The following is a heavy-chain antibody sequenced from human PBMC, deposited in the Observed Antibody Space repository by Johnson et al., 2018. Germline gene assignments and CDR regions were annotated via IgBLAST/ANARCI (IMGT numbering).Heavy chain of an antibody. CDR3: AREVLTAAGSS. D-gene: IGHD6-13*01. V-gene: IGHV1-8*01. J-gene: IGHJ4*02. CDR2: VNPGTTKA. CDR1: GHGFTTYD. Sequence: VQLVESGAEVKKPGASVKVSCKTSGHGFTTYDINWVRQAAGQGFEWLGWVNPGTTKAGYAQNFQGRIIMTTDTSLTTAYLELSSLRSDDKAMYYCAREVLTAAGSSWGQGTLVTVFS.